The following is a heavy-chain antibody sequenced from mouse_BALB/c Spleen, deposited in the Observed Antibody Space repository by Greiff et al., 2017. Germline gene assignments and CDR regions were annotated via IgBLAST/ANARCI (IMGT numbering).Heavy chain of an antibody. Sequence: EVNLVESGGGLVKPGGSLKLSCAASGFTFSSYAMSWVRQTPEKRLEWVASISSGGSTYYPDSVKGRFTISRDNARNILYLQMSSLRSEDTAMYYCARRTMDYWGQGTSVTVSS. CDR2: ISSGGST. CDR1: GFTFSSYA. V-gene: IGHV5-6-5*01. CDR3: ARRTMDY. J-gene: IGHJ4*01.